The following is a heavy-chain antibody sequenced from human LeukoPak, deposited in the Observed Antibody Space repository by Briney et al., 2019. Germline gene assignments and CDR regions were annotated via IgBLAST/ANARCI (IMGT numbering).Heavy chain of an antibody. Sequence: GGSLRLSCAASGFTFSSYDMHWVRQATGKGLEWVSAIGTAGDTCYPGSMKGRFTISRENSKNSLYLQMNSLRAGDTAVYYCAREASGYDLRYYYGMDVGAKGPRSPSP. CDR2: IGTAGDT. CDR3: AREASGYDLRYYYGMDV. J-gene: IGHJ6*02. D-gene: IGHD5-12*01. CDR1: GFTFSSYD. V-gene: IGHV3-13*01.